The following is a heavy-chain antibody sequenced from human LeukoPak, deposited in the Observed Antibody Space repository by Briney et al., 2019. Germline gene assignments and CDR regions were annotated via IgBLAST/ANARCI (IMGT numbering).Heavy chain of an antibody. Sequence: GASVKVSCKASGYTFTSYGISWVRQAPGQGLEWMGRIIPILGIANYAQKFQGRVTITADKSTSTAYMELSSLRSEDTAVYYCARGEYCSSTSCYTLYYYGMDVWGQGTTVTVSS. V-gene: IGHV1-69*04. CDR3: ARGEYCSSTSCYTLYYYGMDV. J-gene: IGHJ6*02. D-gene: IGHD2-2*02. CDR2: IIPILGIA. CDR1: GYTFTSYG.